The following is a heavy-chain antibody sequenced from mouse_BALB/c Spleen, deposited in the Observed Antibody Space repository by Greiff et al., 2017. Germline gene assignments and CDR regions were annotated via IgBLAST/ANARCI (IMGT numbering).Heavy chain of an antibody. CDR2: ISSGSSTI. CDR3: ARWGYDGFAY. V-gene: IGHV5-17*02. CDR1: GFTFSSFG. D-gene: IGHD2-2*01. Sequence: EVMLVESGGGLVQPGGSRKLSCAASGFTFSSFGMHWVRQAPEKGLEWVAYISSGSSTIYYADTVKGRFTISRDNPKNTLFLQMTSLRSEDTAMYYCARWGYDGFAYWGQGTLVTVSA. J-gene: IGHJ3*01.